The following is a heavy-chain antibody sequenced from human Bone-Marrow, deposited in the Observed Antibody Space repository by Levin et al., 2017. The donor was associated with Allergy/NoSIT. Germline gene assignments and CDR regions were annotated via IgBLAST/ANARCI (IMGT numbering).Heavy chain of an antibody. CDR2: ISFSESP. CDR1: GGSLSYYY. CDR3: ARHDPPYGTIED. Sequence: SQTLSLTCTVSGGSLSYYYWSWIRQPPGKGLEWIGQISFSESPNYRPSLKRRVSISVDTSKNQFSLKMTSVTAADTAVYYCARHDPPYGTIEDWGPGTPVTVSS. V-gene: IGHV4-59*08. D-gene: IGHD2-2*01. J-gene: IGHJ4*02.